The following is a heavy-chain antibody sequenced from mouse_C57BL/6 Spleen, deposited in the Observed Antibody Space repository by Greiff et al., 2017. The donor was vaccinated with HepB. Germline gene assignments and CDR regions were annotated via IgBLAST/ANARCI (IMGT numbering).Heavy chain of an antibody. CDR3: AKFAY. J-gene: IGHJ3*01. V-gene: IGHV1-26*01. Sequence: EVQLQQSGPELVKPGASVKISCKASGYTFTDYYMNWVKQSHGKSLEWIGDINPNNGGTSYNQKFKGKATLTVDKSSRTAYMELSSLTSEDSAVYYCAKFAYWGQGTLVTVSA. CDR2: INPNNGGT. CDR1: GYTFTDYY.